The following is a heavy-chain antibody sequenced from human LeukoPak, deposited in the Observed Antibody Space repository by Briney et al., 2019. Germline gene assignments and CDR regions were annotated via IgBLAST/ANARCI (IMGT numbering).Heavy chain of an antibody. D-gene: IGHD1-26*01. CDR1: GFTVSNKY. J-gene: IGHJ4*02. CDR3: ATTGSGSYYDD. V-gene: IGHV3-74*01. Sequence: GGSLRLSCAASGFTVSNKYMTWVRQAPGKGLEWVSRINDDETSTTYAESVKGRFTISRDNAKNTLFLQMNSLRAEDTAVYYCATTGSGSYYDDWGQGTLVTVSS. CDR2: INDDETST.